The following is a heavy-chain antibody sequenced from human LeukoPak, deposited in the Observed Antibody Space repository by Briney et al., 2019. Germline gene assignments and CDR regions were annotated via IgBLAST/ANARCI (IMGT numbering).Heavy chain of an antibody. J-gene: IGHJ4*02. CDR3: ARRGYSYGFDY. D-gene: IGHD5-18*01. Sequence: LGTTYYTSKWYNDYAVSVKRQININPDTSKNQFSLQLNSVTPEDTAVYYCARRGYSYGFDYWGQGTLVTVSS. CDR2: TYYTSKWYN. V-gene: IGHV6-1*01.